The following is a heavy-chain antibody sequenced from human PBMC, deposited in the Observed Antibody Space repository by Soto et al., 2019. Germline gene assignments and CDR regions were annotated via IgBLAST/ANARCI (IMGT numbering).Heavy chain of an antibody. D-gene: IGHD6-13*01. CDR1: GYTFTGYY. CDR3: ARAGSSSFYYYYGMDV. Sequence: ASVKVSCKASGYTFTGYYMHWVRQAPGQGLEWMGWINPNSGGTNYAQKFRGRVTMTRDTSISTAYMELSRLRSDDTAVYYCARAGSSSFYYYYGMDVWGQGTTVTVSS. J-gene: IGHJ6*02. CDR2: INPNSGGT. V-gene: IGHV1-2*02.